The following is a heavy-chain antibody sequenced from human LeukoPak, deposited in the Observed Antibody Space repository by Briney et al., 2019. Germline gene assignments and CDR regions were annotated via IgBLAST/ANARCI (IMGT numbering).Heavy chain of an antibody. CDR2: IKRKTDGGRT. Sequence: GGSLRLSCAGSGFIFSNAWMSWVRQAPGKGLECIGRIKRKTDGGRTGYAAPVKGRFTISRDDSKNTLYLQMNSLRAEDTAVYYCAELGITMIGGVWGKGTTVTISS. J-gene: IGHJ6*04. CDR1: GFIFSNAW. D-gene: IGHD3-10*02. V-gene: IGHV3-15*01. CDR3: AELGITMIGGV.